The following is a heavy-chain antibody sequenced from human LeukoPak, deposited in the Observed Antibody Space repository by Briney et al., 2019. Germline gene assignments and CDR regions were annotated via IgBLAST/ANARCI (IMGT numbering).Heavy chain of an antibody. V-gene: IGHV1-2*02. CDR3: ARDGNWNYHPFDP. CDR1: GYTFTGHY. J-gene: IGHJ5*02. D-gene: IGHD1-7*01. Sequence: ASVKVSCKASGYTFTGHYMHWVRQAPGQGLEWMGWINPNSGGTNYAQKFQGRVTMTRDTSISTAYMELSRLRSDDTAVYYCARDGNWNYHPFDPWGRGTLVTVSS. CDR2: INPNSGGT.